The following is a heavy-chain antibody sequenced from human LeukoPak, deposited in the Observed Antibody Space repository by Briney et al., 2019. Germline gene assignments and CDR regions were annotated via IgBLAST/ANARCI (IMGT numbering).Heavy chain of an antibody. V-gene: IGHV3-66*01. Sequence: GGSLRLSCAASGFTFSSYAMSWVRQAPGKGLEWVSVIYSGGSTYYADSVKGRFTISRDNSKNTLYLQMNSLRAEDTAVYYCAREVVQVYKNYYYYGMDVWGQGTTVTVSS. CDR1: GFTFSSYA. J-gene: IGHJ6*02. D-gene: IGHD1-14*01. CDR3: AREVVQVYKNYYYYGMDV. CDR2: IYSGGST.